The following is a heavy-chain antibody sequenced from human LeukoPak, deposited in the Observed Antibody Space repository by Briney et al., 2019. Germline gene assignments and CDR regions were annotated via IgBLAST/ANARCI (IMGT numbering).Heavy chain of an antibody. CDR1: GFTFSSYA. CDR3: ANRRYCSSTSCYIFDY. Sequence: GGSLRLSCAASGFTFSSYAMSWVRQAPGKGLEWVSAISGSGGSTYYADSVKGRFTISGDNSKNTLYLQMNSLRAEDTAVYYCANRRYCSSTSCYIFDYWGQGTLVTVSS. J-gene: IGHJ4*02. D-gene: IGHD2-2*01. CDR2: ISGSGGST. V-gene: IGHV3-23*01.